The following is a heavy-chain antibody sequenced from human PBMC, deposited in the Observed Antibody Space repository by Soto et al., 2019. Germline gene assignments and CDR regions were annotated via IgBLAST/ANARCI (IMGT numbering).Heavy chain of an antibody. CDR2: ISYDGSNK. J-gene: IGHJ6*02. CDR1: GFTFSSYD. V-gene: IGHV3-30*18. CDR3: AKDTGYSGYDRYYFYYGMDV. D-gene: IGHD5-12*01. Sequence: QVQLVESGGGVVQPGRSLRLSCAASGFTFSSYDMHWVRQAPGKGLEWVAVISYDGSNKYYADSVKGRFTISRDNSKNTLYLQMNSLRAEDTAVYYCAKDTGYSGYDRYYFYYGMDVWGQGTTVTVSS.